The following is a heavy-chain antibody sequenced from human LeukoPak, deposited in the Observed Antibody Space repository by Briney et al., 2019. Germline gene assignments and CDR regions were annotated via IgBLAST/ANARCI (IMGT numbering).Heavy chain of an antibody. Sequence: GGSLRLSCAASGFTFSSYWMTWVRQAPGKGLEWVASIKQDGSDKYYMDSVKGRFTISRDNAKNSVYLQMNSLRVEDTAVFYCARDSGTGWNYWGQGTLVTVSS. CDR3: ARDSGTGWNY. CDR1: GFTFSSYW. J-gene: IGHJ4*02. CDR2: IKQDGSDK. V-gene: IGHV3-7*01. D-gene: IGHD3/OR15-3a*01.